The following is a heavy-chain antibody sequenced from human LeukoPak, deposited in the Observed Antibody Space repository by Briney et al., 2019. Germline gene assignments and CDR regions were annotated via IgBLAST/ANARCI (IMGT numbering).Heavy chain of an antibody. CDR2: IYYSRST. Sequence: SSETLSLTCTVSGGSISSNYYCWIWQPPPKGMEREGYIYYSRSTNYNPSLKSRVTISVDTSKNQFSLKLSSVTAADTAVYYCARGMAALYGGHFDYWGQGTLVTVSS. J-gene: IGHJ4*02. CDR1: GGSISSNY. V-gene: IGHV4-59*13. D-gene: IGHD4-23*01. CDR3: ARGMAALYGGHFDY.